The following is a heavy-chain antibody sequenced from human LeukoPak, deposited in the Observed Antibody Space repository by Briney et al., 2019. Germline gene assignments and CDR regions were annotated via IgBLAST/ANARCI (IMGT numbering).Heavy chain of an antibody. CDR3: ARDPGFRSGPRYYYYYYMDV. J-gene: IGHJ6*03. D-gene: IGHD6-19*01. CDR2: IYYSGST. Sequence: SETLSLTCTVSAGSISSSSYSWGWIRQPPGKGLEWIGSIYYSGSTYYNPSLKSRVTISVDTSKNQFSLKLSSVTAADTAVYYCARDPGFRSGPRYYYYYYMDVWGKGTTATVSS. V-gene: IGHV4-39*02. CDR1: AGSISSSSYS.